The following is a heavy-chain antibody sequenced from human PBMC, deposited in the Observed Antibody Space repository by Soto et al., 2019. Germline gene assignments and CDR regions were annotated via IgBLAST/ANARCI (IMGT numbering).Heavy chain of an antibody. CDR1: GFTFSSYG. CDR3: ARGLIWGSGSYYFDY. J-gene: IGHJ4*02. V-gene: IGHV3-30*03. CDR2: ISYDERSK. Sequence: QVQLVESGGGVVQPGRSLRLSCAASGFTFSSYGMHWVRQAPGKGLEWVAVISYDERSKSYADSVKGRFSISRDNSKNTLYLLMNSLRAEDTAVYYCARGLIWGSGSYYFDYWGQGTLVTASS. D-gene: IGHD3-10*01.